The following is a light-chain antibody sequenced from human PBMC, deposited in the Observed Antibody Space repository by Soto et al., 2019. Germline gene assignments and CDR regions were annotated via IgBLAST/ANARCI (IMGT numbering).Light chain of an antibody. CDR3: QVWDSSSDHYV. CDR2: DDS. CDR1: NIGSKS. Sequence: SYELTQPPSVSVAPGQTAGITCGGNNIGSKSVHWYQQKPGQAPVLVVYDDSDRPSGIPVRFSGSNSGNMGTLTISRVEAGDEADYYCQVWDSSSDHYVFGTGTKLTVL. J-gene: IGLJ1*01. V-gene: IGLV3-21*02.